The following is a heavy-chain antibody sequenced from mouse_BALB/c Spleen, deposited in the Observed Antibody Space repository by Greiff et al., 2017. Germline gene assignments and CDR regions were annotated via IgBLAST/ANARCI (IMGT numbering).Heavy chain of an antibody. V-gene: IGHV1-9*01. D-gene: IGHD1-1*01. CDR2: ILPGSGST. CDR3: ASGSTAYAMDY. CDR1: GYTFSSYW. Sequence: VQVVESGAELMKPGASVKISCKATGYTFSSYWIEWVKQRPGHGLEWIGEILPGSGSTNYNEKFKGKATFTADTSSNTAYMQLSSLTSEDSAVYYCASGSTAYAMDYWGQGTSVTVSS. J-gene: IGHJ4*01.